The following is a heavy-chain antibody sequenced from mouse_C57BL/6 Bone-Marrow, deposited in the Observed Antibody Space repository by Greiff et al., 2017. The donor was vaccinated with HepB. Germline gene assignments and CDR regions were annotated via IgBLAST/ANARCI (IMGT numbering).Heavy chain of an antibody. D-gene: IGHD2-5*01. CDR3: ARRGYSKGGFAY. V-gene: IGHV5-6*02. CDR1: GFTFSSYG. J-gene: IGHJ3*01. Sequence: DVMLVESGGDLVKPGGSLKLSCAASGFTFSSYGMSWVRQTPDKRLEWVATISSGGSYTYYPDSVKGRFTISRDNAKNTLYLQMSSLKSEDTAMYYCARRGYSKGGFAYWGQGTLVTVSA. CDR2: ISSGGSYT.